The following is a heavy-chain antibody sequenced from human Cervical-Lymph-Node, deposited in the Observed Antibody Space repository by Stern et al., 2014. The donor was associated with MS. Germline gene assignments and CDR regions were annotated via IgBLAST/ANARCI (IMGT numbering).Heavy chain of an antibody. CDR2: VSTYNGNT. V-gene: IGHV1-18*01. CDR3: ARGDDKTSYDY. Sequence: QVQLVQSGAEVKKPGASGKVSCKASGYTFTNTGINWVRLAPGQGPEWMGWVSTYNGNTKYAQKLRGRVTMTTDTSTSTAYMELRSLRSDDTAVYYCARGDDKTSYDYWGQGTLVTVSS. CDR1: GYTFTNTG. J-gene: IGHJ4*02. D-gene: IGHD1-1*01.